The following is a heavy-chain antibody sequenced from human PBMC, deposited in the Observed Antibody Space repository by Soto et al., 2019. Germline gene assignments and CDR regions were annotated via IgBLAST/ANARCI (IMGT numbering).Heavy chain of an antibody. CDR3: AKGPYYDILTGYYYDY. Sequence: PSETLSLTCTVSGGSISSYYWSWIRQPPGKGLEWIGYIYYSGSTNYNPSLKSRVTISVDTSKNQFSLKLSSVTAADTAVYYCAKGPYYDILTGYYYDYWGQGTLVTVS. CDR1: GGSISSYY. CDR2: IYYSGST. D-gene: IGHD3-9*01. V-gene: IGHV4-59*01. J-gene: IGHJ4*02.